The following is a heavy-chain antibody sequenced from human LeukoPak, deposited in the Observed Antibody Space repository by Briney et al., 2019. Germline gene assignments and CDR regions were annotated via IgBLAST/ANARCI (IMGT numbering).Heavy chain of an antibody. D-gene: IGHD1-26*01. J-gene: IGHJ4*02. CDR1: GGTFSSYA. CDR3: ARPSDIVGATTALRY. Sequence: ASVKVSCKASGGTFSSYAISWVRQAPGQGLEWMGGIIPIFGTANYAQKFQGRVTITADESTSTAYMELSSLRSEDTAMYYCARPSDIVGATTALRYWGQGTLVTVSS. CDR2: IIPIFGTA. V-gene: IGHV1-69*13.